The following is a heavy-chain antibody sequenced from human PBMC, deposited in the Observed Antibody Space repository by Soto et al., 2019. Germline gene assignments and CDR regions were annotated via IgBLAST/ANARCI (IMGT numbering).Heavy chain of an antibody. CDR2: ISHSGAT. J-gene: IGHJ4*02. CDR3: SRGDY. V-gene: IGHV4-31*03. CDR1: GESIDTAGYY. Sequence: QVQLQESGPRLVRPSQPLSLTCTVSGESIDTAGYYWTWIRQRPGKGLEWLGFISHSGATYYNSSVKSRLSISLDTSQNQFSLKVSSVTAADTAVYFCSRGDYWGQGMLVTVSS.